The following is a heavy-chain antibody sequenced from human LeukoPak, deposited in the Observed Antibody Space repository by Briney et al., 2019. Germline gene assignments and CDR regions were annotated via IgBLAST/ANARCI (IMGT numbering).Heavy chain of an antibody. Sequence: GGSLRLSCAASGFTFSSYAMSWVRQAPGKGLEWVSAISGSGGSTYYADSVKGRFTISRDNSKNTLYLQMNSLRAEDTAVYYCAKRGSGVGATEGFDYRGQGTLVTVSS. CDR3: AKRGSGVGATEGFDY. CDR2: ISGSGGST. J-gene: IGHJ4*02. V-gene: IGHV3-23*01. CDR1: GFTFSSYA. D-gene: IGHD1-26*01.